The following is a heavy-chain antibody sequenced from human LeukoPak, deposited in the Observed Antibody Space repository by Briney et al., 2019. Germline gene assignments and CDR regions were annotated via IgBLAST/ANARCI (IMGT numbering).Heavy chain of an antibody. J-gene: IGHJ3*02. Sequence: AGGSLRLSCAASGFTFSSYSMNWVRQAPGKGLEWVGRIRSKANTYATAYAASVKGRFTISRDDSKNTAFLRMSSLTTEDTAVYYCTRHFSGNLKLERCQAGGAFDIWGQGTMVTVSS. CDR3: TRHFSGNLKLERCQAGGAFDI. CDR2: IRSKANTYAT. V-gene: IGHV3-73*01. CDR1: GFTFSSYS. D-gene: IGHD1-1*01.